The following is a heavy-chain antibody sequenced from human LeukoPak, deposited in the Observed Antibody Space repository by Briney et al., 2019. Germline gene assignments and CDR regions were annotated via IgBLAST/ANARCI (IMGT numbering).Heavy chain of an antibody. J-gene: IGHJ3*02. Sequence: ASVKVSCKVSGYTLTELSMHWVRQAPGKGLECDPEVGKTIYAQKFQGRVTMTTDTSTSTAYMELRSLRSDDTAVYYCARDRARMVVAATDIWGQGTMVTVSS. CDR2: DPEVGKT. D-gene: IGHD2-15*01. CDR3: ARDRARMVVAATDI. CDR1: GYTLTELS. V-gene: IGHV1-24*01.